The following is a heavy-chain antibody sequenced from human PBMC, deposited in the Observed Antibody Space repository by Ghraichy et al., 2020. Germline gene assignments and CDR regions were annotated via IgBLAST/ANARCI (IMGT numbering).Heavy chain of an antibody. D-gene: IGHD3-10*01. Sequence: ASVKVSCKASGYTFTSYYMHWVRQAPGQGLEWMGIINPSGGSTSYAQKFQGRVTMTRDTSTSTVYMELSSLRSEDTAVYYCARVRVQYGSGSYYYGMDVWGQGTTVNVSS. CDR2: INPSGGST. CDR1: GYTFTSYY. V-gene: IGHV1-46*01. J-gene: IGHJ6*02. CDR3: ARVRVQYGSGSYYYGMDV.